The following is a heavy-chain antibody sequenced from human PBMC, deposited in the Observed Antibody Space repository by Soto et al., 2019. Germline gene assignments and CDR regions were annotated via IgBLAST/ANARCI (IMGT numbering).Heavy chain of an antibody. Sequence: PGGSLRLSCAASGFSFSTYAMSWVRQAPGKGLEWFAGITGSGGSTYYADSVKGRFTIYRDNSKNTLYLQMNSLRAEETAVYYCEKVVHYYDSSGPSDYWGQGTLVTVSS. V-gene: IGHV3-23*01. CDR1: GFSFSTYA. D-gene: IGHD3-22*01. CDR3: EKVVHYYDSSGPSDY. J-gene: IGHJ4*02. CDR2: ITGSGGST.